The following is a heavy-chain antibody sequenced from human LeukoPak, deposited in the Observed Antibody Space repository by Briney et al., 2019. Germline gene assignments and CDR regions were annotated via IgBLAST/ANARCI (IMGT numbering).Heavy chain of an antibody. CDR2: ISGSGGST. CDR1: GFTFSSYG. CDR3: AKDNYVWGSYRHFDY. J-gene: IGHJ4*02. V-gene: IGHV3-23*01. D-gene: IGHD3-16*02. Sequence: GGSLRLSCAASGFTFSSYGMSWVRQAPGKGLEWVSAISGSGGSTYYADSVKGRFTISRDNSKNTLYLQMNSLRAEDTAVYYCAKDNYVWGSYRHFDYWGQGTLVTVSS.